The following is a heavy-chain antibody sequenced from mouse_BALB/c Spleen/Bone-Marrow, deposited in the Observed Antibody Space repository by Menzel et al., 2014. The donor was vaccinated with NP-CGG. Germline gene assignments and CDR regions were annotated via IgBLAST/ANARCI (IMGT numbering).Heavy chain of an antibody. J-gene: IGHJ4*01. D-gene: IGHD3-1*01. Sequence: QVQLQQSGAELVKPGASVKLSCKASGYTFTSYWMHWVKQRPGQGLEWIGEIDPSDSYTNYNQKFKGKATLTVDKSSSTAYMQLSSLTSESSAVYYCATARATSYAMDYWGQGTSVTVSS. V-gene: IGHV1-69*02. CDR2: IDPSDSYT. CDR1: GYTFTSYW. CDR3: ATARATSYAMDY.